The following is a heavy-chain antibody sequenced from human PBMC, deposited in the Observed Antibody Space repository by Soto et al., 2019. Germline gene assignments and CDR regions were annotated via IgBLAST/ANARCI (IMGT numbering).Heavy chain of an antibody. Sequence: QVQLQESGPGLVKPSGTLSLTCAVSGGSISSSNWWSWVRQPPGKGLGWIGEIYHSGSTNYNPSLKSRVTISVDTSKNQFSLKLSSVTAADTAVYYCARVTMIAAAGPRYYYYGMDVWGQGTTVTVSS. CDR3: ARVTMIAAAGPRYYYYGMDV. CDR2: IYHSGST. D-gene: IGHD6-13*01. CDR1: GGSISSSNW. J-gene: IGHJ6*02. V-gene: IGHV4-4*02.